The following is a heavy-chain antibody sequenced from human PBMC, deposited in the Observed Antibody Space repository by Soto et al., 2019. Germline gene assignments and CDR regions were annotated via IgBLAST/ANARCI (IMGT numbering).Heavy chain of an antibody. CDR3: ARIGYCRGGSCYQRSNYYYFMDV. CDR2: IYYSGST. D-gene: IGHD2-15*01. CDR1: GGSISSSSFY. Sequence: PSETLSLTCSVFGGSISSSSFYWGWIRQPPGKGLEWIGSIYYSGSTYYNPSLKSRVTISVDTSKNQFSLKVSSVTAADTAVYYCARIGYCRGGSCYQRSNYYYFMDVWGKGTTVTVSS. J-gene: IGHJ6*03. V-gene: IGHV4-39*01.